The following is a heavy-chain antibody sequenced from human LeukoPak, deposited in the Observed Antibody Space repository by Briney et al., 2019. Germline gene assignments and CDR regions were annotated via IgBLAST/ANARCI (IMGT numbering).Heavy chain of an antibody. CDR1: GFSFSTFW. CDR3: VSDSESRSGGDY. V-gene: IGHV3-74*01. CDR2: VNPDGSST. D-gene: IGHD1-26*01. Sequence: PGGSLRLSCAASGFSFSTFWMHWVRQVPGKGLVWVSRVNPDGSSTSYADSVKGRFTISRDNAKNTVYLQMNSLRDEDTAVYYCVSDSESRSGGDYWGQGTLVTVSS. J-gene: IGHJ4*02.